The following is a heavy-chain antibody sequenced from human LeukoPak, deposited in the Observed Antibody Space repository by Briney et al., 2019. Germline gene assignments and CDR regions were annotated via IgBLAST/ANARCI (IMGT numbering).Heavy chain of an antibody. D-gene: IGHD3-22*01. CDR1: GYTFTSYG. Sequence: GASVKVSCKASGYTFTSYGISWVRQAPGQGLEWMGWISAYNGNTNYAQKLQGRVTMTTDTSTSTAYMELRSLRSDDTAVYYCARDPSDYYDSRYYFDYWGQGTLVTVSS. J-gene: IGHJ4*02. CDR2: ISAYNGNT. V-gene: IGHV1-18*01. CDR3: ARDPSDYYDSRYYFDY.